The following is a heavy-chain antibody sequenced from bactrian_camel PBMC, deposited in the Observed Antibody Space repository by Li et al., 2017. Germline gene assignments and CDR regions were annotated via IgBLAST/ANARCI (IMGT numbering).Heavy chain of an antibody. Sequence: HVQLVESGGGAVQTGGSLKLSCAVSGYLYAQYCMGWYRQAPGKEREGVAAIYTGAGSMYYAASVKGRFTISQEYPKNSMSLQMNSLKPEDTAMYYCAADSQAQWDDCVSGSWLNQSDHNYWGQGTQVTVS. V-gene: IGHV3S54*01. CDR2: IYTGAGSM. D-gene: IGHD3*01. CDR1: GYLYAQYC. CDR3: AADSQAQWDDCVSGSWLNQSDHNY. J-gene: IGHJ4*01.